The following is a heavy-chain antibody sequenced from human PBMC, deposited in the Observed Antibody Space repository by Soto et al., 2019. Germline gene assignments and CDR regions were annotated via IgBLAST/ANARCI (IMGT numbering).Heavy chain of an antibody. CDR2: ISGSGVST. V-gene: IGHV3-23*01. CDR1: GFTFSSYA. J-gene: IGHJ4*02. Sequence: GGSLRLSCVGSGFTFSSYAMRCVRQAKGKGLEWVSGISGSGVSTKYADSVKGRFTISRDNSKNTLYLQMNTLRAEDTAVYYCAKGKAYYDYIWGSEYYFDYWGQGTLVTVSS. CDR3: AKGKAYYDYIWGSEYYFDY. D-gene: IGHD3-16*01.